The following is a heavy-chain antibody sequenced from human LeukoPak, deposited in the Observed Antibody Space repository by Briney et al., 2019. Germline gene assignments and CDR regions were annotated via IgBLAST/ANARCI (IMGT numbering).Heavy chain of an antibody. CDR1: GGSISSSSYY. J-gene: IGHJ4*02. V-gene: IGHV4-39*07. Sequence: SETLSLTCTVSGGSISSSSYYWSWIRQPPGEGLEWIGEVNHSGSTNYNPSLKSRVTISVDTSKNQFSLKLSSVTAADTAVYYCARGHPPNYYYGSGIRGRLFDYWGQGTLVTVSS. D-gene: IGHD3-10*01. CDR3: ARGHPPNYYYGSGIRGRLFDY. CDR2: VNHSGST.